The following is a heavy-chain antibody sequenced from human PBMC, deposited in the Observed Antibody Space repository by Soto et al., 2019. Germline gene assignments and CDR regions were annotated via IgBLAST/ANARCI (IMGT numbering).Heavy chain of an antibody. Sequence: EVQLVESGGGLAQPGGSLRLSCVGCGFSFSDHHMDWVRQAPGKGLEWVGRARNRAGSYTTEYAASVKGRFTISRDDSKNSLYVQMNSLKTEDTAVYYCSNSPVGKIGSGWGQGTLVTVSS. D-gene: IGHD6-13*01. CDR1: GFSFSDHH. J-gene: IGHJ4*02. CDR3: SNSPVGKIGSG. V-gene: IGHV3-72*01. CDR2: ARNRAGSYTT.